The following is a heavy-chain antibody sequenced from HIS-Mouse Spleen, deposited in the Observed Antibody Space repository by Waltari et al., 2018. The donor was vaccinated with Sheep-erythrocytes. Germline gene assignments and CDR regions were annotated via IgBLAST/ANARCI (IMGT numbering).Heavy chain of an antibody. CDR3: ARGIAAADAFDI. Sequence: QVQLVQSGAEVKKPGASVKVSCKASGYTFTSYGISWVRQAPGQGLEWMGGIRAYNGNTNYAQKVQGRVTMTTETATSTAYMELRSLRSDDTAVYYCARGIAAADAFDIWGQGTMVTVSS. CDR1: GYTFTSYG. CDR2: IRAYNGNT. J-gene: IGHJ3*02. D-gene: IGHD6-13*01. V-gene: IGHV1-18*01.